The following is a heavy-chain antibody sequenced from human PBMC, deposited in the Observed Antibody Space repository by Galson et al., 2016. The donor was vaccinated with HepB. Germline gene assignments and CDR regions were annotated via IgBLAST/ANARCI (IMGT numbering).Heavy chain of an antibody. D-gene: IGHD4/OR15-4a*01. CDR1: GFTFSTSG. CDR3: AKGLGAISWSFGY. J-gene: IGHJ2*01. CDR2: IWYDGSNK. V-gene: IGHV3-33*06. Sequence: SLRLSCAASGFTFSTSGMHWVRQAPGKGLEWVAVIWYDGSNKYYADSVKGRFTVSRVTSKKTLYLQMNSLRAEDTAVYYCAKGLGAISWSFGYWGRGSLVTVSS.